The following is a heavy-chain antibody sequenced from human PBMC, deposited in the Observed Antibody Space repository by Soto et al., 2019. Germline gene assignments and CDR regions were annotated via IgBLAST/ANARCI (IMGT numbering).Heavy chain of an antibody. V-gene: IGHV3-23*01. D-gene: IGHD6-19*01. CDR2: ISGSGGST. CDR3: AKGSGWYMYYYGTDV. Sequence: GGSLRLSCAASGFTFRSYAMHWVRQAPGKGLEWVSAISGSGGSTYYADSVKGRFTISRDNSKNTLYLQMNSLRAEDTAVYYCAKGSGWYMYYYGTDVWGKGTTVTVSS. CDR1: GFTFRSYA. J-gene: IGHJ6*04.